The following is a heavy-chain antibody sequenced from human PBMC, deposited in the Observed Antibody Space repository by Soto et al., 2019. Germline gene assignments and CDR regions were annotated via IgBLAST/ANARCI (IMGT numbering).Heavy chain of an antibody. CDR2: IYWDDDK. CDR3: AHAASDWQQLVPSFDY. CDR1: GFSLSTRGVG. J-gene: IGHJ4*02. D-gene: IGHD6-13*01. V-gene: IGHV2-5*02. Sequence: QITLKESGPTLVKPTQTLTLTCTFSGFSLSTRGVGVGWIRQPPGKALAWLALIYWDDDKRYSPSLKSRLTITKDTSKIQVVLTMNNMDPVDNATYYCAHAASDWQQLVPSFDYWGQGTLVTVSS.